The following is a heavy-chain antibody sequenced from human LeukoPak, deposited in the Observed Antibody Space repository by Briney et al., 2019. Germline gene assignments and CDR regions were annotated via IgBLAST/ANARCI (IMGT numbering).Heavy chain of an antibody. Sequence: GGSLRLSCAASGFTFDDYGMSWVRQAPGKGLEWVSSIQWNDDSTGYADSVKGRFTVSRDNAKNSLYLQMNSLRAEDTAVYYCARGSLVHYYGSGSYRIRAGFDSWGQGTLVTVSS. CDR3: ARGSLVHYYGSGSYRIRAGFDS. J-gene: IGHJ4*02. CDR1: GFTFDDYG. CDR2: IQWNDDST. V-gene: IGHV3-20*04. D-gene: IGHD3-10*01.